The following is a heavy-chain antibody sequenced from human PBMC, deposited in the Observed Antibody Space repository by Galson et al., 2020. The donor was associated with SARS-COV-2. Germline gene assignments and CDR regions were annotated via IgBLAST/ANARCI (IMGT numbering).Heavy chain of an antibody. CDR3: ARASGLLWFRGETLLSGY. D-gene: IGHD3-10*01. Sequence: GGSLRLSCAASGFNFNSNSMHWVRQAPGKGPEWVAVISYEVSIQYYADSVKGRFTISRDSSESTVDLQMNSLRADDSAVYYCARASGLLWFRGETLLSGYWGQGVLVTVAS. CDR1: GFNFNSNS. J-gene: IGHJ4*02. V-gene: IGHV3-30*03. CDR2: ISYEVSIQ.